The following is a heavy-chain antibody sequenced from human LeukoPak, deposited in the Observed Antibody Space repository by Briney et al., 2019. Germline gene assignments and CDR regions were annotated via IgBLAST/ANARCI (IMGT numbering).Heavy chain of an antibody. CDR1: GYTFTSYG. Sequence: ASVKVSCKASGYTFTSYGISWVRQASGQGLEWMGWISAYNGDTNYAQNVQGRLTMTTDTSTGTAYMELRSLRSDDTAVYYCGRLADKKLQRFLDYWGQGTLVTVSS. CDR3: GRLADKKLQRFLDY. D-gene: IGHD2-15*01. CDR2: ISAYNGDT. J-gene: IGHJ4*02. V-gene: IGHV1-18*01.